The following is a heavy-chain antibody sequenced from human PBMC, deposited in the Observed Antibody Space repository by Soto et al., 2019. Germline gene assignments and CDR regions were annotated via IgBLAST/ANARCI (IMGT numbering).Heavy chain of an antibody. Sequence: PSETLSLTCTVSGGSISDYFYWSWIRQPAGKGLEWIGRIHTDGDTKYNPSLRSRVTVSLDTSKNQFSLRLTSVTAADTAVYFCAREVRGGFTGIFDQWGQGSRVTVSS. J-gene: IGHJ4*02. V-gene: IGHV4-4*07. D-gene: IGHD2-15*01. CDR3: AREVRGGFTGIFDQ. CDR2: IHTDGDT. CDR1: GGSISDYFY.